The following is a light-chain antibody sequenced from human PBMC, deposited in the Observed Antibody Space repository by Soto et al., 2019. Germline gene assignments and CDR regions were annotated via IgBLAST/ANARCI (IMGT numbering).Light chain of an antibody. Sequence: EIVLTQSPGTLSLSPGERATLSCMASQTLTTRFVAWYQQKPGQAPRLLIYGATSRATGIPDRFSGSGSGTEYTLTISRLEPEDFAVYSCQQYAALPYTFGQGTTLEIK. CDR2: GAT. J-gene: IGKJ2*01. CDR1: QTLTTRF. V-gene: IGKV3-20*01. CDR3: QQYAALPYT.